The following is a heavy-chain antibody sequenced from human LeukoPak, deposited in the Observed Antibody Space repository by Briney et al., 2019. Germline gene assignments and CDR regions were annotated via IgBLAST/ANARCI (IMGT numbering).Heavy chain of an antibody. CDR2: IYTSGST. CDR3: ARGFYSSSWNDAFDI. CDR1: GGSISSYY. Sequence: PSETLSLTCTVSGGSISSYYWSWIRQPAGKGLEWIGRIYTSGSTNYNPSLKSRVTMSVDTSKNQFSLKLSSVTAADTAVYYCARGFYSSSWNDAFDIWGQGTMVTVSS. J-gene: IGHJ3*02. D-gene: IGHD6-13*01. V-gene: IGHV4-4*07.